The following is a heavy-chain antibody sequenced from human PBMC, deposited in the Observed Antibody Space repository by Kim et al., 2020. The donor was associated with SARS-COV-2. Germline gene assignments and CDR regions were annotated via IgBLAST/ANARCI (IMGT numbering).Heavy chain of an antibody. Sequence: GGSLRLSCAASGFTFSSYSMNWVRQAPGKGLEWVSSISSSSSYIYYADSVKGRFTISRDNAKNSLYLQMNSLRAEDTAVYYCARGSPRITMVRGVILEYWGQGTLVTVSS. CDR1: GFTFSSYS. CDR2: ISSSSSYI. D-gene: IGHD3-10*01. CDR3: ARGSPRITMVRGVILEY. V-gene: IGHV3-21*01. J-gene: IGHJ4*02.